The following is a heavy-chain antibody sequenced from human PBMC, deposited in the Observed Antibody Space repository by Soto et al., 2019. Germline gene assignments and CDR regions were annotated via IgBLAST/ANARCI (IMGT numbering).Heavy chain of an antibody. CDR1: GYTFTSYG. V-gene: IGHV1-18*01. J-gene: IGHJ6*02. CDR2: ISAYNGNT. Sequence: ASVKVSCKASGYTFTSYGISWLQQSPGQGLEWMGWISAYNGNTNYAQKLQGRVTMTTDTSTSTAYMELRSLRSDDTAVYYGARGYVDTALYYYYYGMDVWGQGTTVTVSS. CDR3: ARGYVDTALYYYYYGMDV. D-gene: IGHD5-18*01.